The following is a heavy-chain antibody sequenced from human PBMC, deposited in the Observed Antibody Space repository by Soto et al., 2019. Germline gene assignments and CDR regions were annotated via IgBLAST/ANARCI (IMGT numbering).Heavy chain of an antibody. J-gene: IGHJ4*02. CDR3: AKDVGSYYYDTSAYLYDY. Sequence: EVQLVESGEGLVQPGGSVRLSCVGSGFIFEDFAMNWVRQVPGKGLEWVSGISWNSATLAYADSVKGRFIVSRDNAKNILYLQMNSLRAEDAALYYCAKDVGSYYYDTSAYLYDYWGQGTLVTVSS. CDR1: GFIFEDFA. CDR2: ISWNSATL. V-gene: IGHV3-9*01. D-gene: IGHD3-22*01.